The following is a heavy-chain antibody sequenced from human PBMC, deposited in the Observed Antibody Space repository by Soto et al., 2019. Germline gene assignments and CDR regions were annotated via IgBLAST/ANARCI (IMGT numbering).Heavy chain of an antibody. Sequence: QVQLVQSGAEVKKPGASVTVSCKASGYTFTNNVITWVRQAPGQGLEWMGWTNPNSGNTGYAQKFQGRVTMTRNTSIRTAYIDLSSLSSDDTAVYYCARVMLGGHSDYWGQGTLGTVSS. CDR3: ARVMLGGHSDY. D-gene: IGHD2-15*01. V-gene: IGHV1-8*01. J-gene: IGHJ4*02. CDR2: TNPNSGNT. CDR1: GYTFTNNV.